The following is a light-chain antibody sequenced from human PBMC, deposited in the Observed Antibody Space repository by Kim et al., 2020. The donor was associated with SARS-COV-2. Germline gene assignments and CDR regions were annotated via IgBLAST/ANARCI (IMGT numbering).Light chain of an antibody. J-gene: IGKJ5*01. Sequence: SVGDSVTITCQASQDIRKFLNWYQHKPGKAPELLISDASTLRTGVPSRFSGSASGKHFTFTISNLQPEDIATYYCQQYNNLQAITFGQGTRLEIK. V-gene: IGKV1-33*01. CDR3: QQYNNLQAIT. CDR1: QDIRKF. CDR2: DAS.